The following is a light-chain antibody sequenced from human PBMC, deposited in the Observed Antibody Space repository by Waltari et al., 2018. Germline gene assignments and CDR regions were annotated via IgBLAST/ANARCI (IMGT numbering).Light chain of an antibody. CDR2: AAS. CDR3: QNHERLPAT. CDR1: QNIGRY. Sequence: ELVLTQSPGTLSLSPGERATLSCRASQNIGRYLVWYQQKPGQSPRLLIYAASPRATGIPDRFIGSGSGTDFSLTIARLEPEDFAVYFCQNHERLPATFGQGTKVEI. V-gene: IGKV3-20*01. J-gene: IGKJ1*01.